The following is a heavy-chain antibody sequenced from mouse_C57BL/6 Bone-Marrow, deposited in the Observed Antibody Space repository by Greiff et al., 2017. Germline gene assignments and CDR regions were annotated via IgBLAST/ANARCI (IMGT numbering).Heavy chain of an antibody. J-gene: IGHJ4*01. Sequence: SGAELVRPGASVKLSCTASGFNIKDDYMHWVKQRPEQGLEWIGWIDPENGDTEYASKFQGKATITADTSSNTAYLQLSSLTSEDTAVYYCTTRYKNYWGQGTSVTVSS. CDR2: IDPENGDT. D-gene: IGHD1-3*01. CDR3: TTRYKNY. V-gene: IGHV14-4*01. CDR1: GFNIKDDY.